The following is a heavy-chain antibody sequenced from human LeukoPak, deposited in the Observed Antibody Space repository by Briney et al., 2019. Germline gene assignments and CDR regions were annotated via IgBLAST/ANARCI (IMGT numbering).Heavy chain of an antibody. CDR3: AKGRASGSYYLVFDY. J-gene: IGHJ4*02. CDR1: GFTFSSYA. V-gene: IGHV3-23*01. D-gene: IGHD1-26*01. Sequence: GGSLRLSCAASGFTFSSYAMSWVRQAPGKGLEWVSAISGSGGSIYYADSVKGRFTISRDNSKNTLYLQMNSLRAEDTAVYYCAKGRASGSYYLVFDYWGQGTLVTVSS. CDR2: ISGSGGSI.